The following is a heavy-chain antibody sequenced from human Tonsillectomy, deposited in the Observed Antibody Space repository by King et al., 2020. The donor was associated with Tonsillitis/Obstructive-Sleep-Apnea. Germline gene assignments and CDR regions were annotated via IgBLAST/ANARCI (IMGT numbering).Heavy chain of an antibody. D-gene: IGHD6-13*01. V-gene: IGHV1-18*01. CDR2: ISAYNGDT. CDR3: ARDHYSSSWSAHGYYYGMDV. J-gene: IGHJ6*02. Sequence: QLVQSGAEVKKPGASVRVSCKASGYTFTYYGISWVRQAPGQGLEWMGWISAYNGDTNYAQKLQGRVNVTTDTSTGTAYMDLRSLRSDDPAVYYCARDHYSSSWSAHGYYYGMDVWGQGTTITVSS. CDR1: GYTFTYYG.